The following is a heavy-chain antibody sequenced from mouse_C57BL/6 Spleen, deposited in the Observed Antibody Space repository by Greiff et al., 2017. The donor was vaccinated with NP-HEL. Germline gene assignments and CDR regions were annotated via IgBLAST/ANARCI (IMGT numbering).Heavy chain of an antibody. CDR2: IHPNSGST. J-gene: IGHJ2*01. V-gene: IGHV1-64*01. D-gene: IGHD2-4*01. CDR3: ARSGLQGYFDY. CDR1: GYTFTSYW. Sequence: VQLQQPGAELVKPGASVKLSCKASGYTFTSYWMHWVKQRPGQGLEWIGMIHPNSGSTNYNEKFKSKATLTVDKSSSTAYMQLSSLTSEDSAVYYCARSGLQGYFDYWGQGTTLTVSS.